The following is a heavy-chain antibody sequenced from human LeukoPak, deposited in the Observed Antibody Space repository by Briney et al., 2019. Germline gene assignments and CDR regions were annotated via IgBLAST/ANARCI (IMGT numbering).Heavy chain of an antibody. D-gene: IGHD3-22*01. CDR3: ARGGSSGYYYLEDY. CDR2: ISSSSSYI. Sequence: PGGSLRLSCAASGFTFSSYSMNWVRQAPGKGLEWVSSISSSSSYIYYADSVKGRFTISRDNAKNSLYLQMNSLRAEDTAVYYCARGGSSGYYYLEDYWGQGTLVTVSA. J-gene: IGHJ4*02. V-gene: IGHV3-21*01. CDR1: GFTFSSYS.